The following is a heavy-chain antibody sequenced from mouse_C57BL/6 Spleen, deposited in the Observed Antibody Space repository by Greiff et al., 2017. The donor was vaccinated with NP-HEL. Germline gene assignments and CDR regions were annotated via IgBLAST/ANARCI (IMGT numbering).Heavy chain of an antibody. Sequence: QVQLKQSGAELVKPGASVKISCKASGYAFSDYWMNWVKQRPGKGLEWIGQIFPGNGDTNYHGKFKGKATLTADKSSSTVYMQLSSMTSEDSAVFFCARGAYWGQTTLVTVST. V-gene: IGHV1-80*01. CDR3: ARGAY. J-gene: IGHJ3*01. CDR1: GYAFSDYW. CDR2: IFPGNGDT.